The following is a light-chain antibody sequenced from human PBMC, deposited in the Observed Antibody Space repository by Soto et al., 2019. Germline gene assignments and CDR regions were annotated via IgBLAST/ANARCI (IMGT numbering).Light chain of an antibody. CDR2: DAS. CDR1: QRVSSY. V-gene: IGKV3-11*01. CDR3: QQRSNWPPYT. Sequence: EIVLTQSPATLSLSPGERATLSCRASQRVSSYLDWYQQKPGQAPRLLIYDASNRATGIPARFSGSGSGTDFTLPISSREPEDFAVYYCQQRSNWPPYTFGQGTKLDIK. J-gene: IGKJ2*01.